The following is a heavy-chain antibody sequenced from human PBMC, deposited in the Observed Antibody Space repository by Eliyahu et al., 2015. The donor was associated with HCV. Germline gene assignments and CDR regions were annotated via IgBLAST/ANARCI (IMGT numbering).Heavy chain of an antibody. V-gene: IGHV1-2*02. CDR2: IDTDSGGT. Sequence: QVQLVQSGAEVKRPGASVKVSCRASGYSFTGYYMHWVRQAPGQGLEWMGWIDTDSGGTKYAQKFQGRVTMTRDTSIRTAYMELSSLRSDDTAVYYCARDRSIVGVRNALDIWGQGTTVTVSS. D-gene: IGHD1-26*01. CDR1: GYSFTGYY. J-gene: IGHJ3*02. CDR3: ARDRSIVGVRNALDI.